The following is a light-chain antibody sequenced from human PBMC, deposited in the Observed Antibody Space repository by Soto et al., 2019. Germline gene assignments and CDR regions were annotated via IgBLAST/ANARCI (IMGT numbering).Light chain of an antibody. Sequence: EIFLTQSPATLSLSRGEIATLSWRATQSVSTYLAWYQQKPGQAPRLLIYDASNRATGIPARFSGSGSGTDFTLTISSLEPEDFAVYYCQQRNNWPPITFGQGTRLEIK. CDR3: QQRNNWPPIT. CDR2: DAS. V-gene: IGKV3-11*01. J-gene: IGKJ5*01. CDR1: QSVSTY.